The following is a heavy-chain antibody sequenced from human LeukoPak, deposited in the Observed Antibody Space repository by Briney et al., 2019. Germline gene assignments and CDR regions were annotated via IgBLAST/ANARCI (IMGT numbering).Heavy chain of an antibody. Sequence: HPGGSLRLSCAASGFTFSSYAMHWVRQAPGKGLEWVAVISYDGSNKYYADSVKGRFTISRDNSKNTLYLQMNSLRAEDTAVYYCAKGGSYHRPLDYWGQGTLVTVSS. V-gene: IGHV3-30-3*01. CDR2: ISYDGSNK. CDR3: AKGGSYHRPLDY. J-gene: IGHJ4*02. D-gene: IGHD1-26*01. CDR1: GFTFSSYA.